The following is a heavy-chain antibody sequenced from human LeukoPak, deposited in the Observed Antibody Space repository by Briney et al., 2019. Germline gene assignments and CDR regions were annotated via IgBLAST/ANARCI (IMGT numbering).Heavy chain of an antibody. CDR1: GYTFSNFG. CDR3: ARAGTSTDDY. D-gene: IGHD2-2*01. J-gene: IGHJ4*02. Sequence: ASVKVSCKTSGYTFSNFGINWVRQAPGQGLEWMGWISGNNDNPNYGQKFQGRLTVTTDSSTSTAYMELRNLRFDDTAVYYCARAGTSTDDYWGQGTLVTVSS. V-gene: IGHV1-18*01. CDR2: ISGNNDNP.